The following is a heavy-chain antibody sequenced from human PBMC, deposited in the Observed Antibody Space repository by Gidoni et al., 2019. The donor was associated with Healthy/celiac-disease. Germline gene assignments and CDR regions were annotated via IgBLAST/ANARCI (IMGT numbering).Heavy chain of an antibody. V-gene: IGHV3-33*01. Sequence: QVQLVESGGGVVQPGRSLRLSCAASGFTFSSYGMHWVRQAPGKGLEWVAVIWYDGSNKCYADSVKGRFTISRDNSKNTLYLQMNSLRAEDTAVYYCARGAKPIVVVPAAMRGRYFDYWGQGTLVTVSS. D-gene: IGHD2-2*01. CDR3: ARGAKPIVVVPAAMRGRYFDY. J-gene: IGHJ4*02. CDR1: GFTFSSYG. CDR2: IWYDGSNK.